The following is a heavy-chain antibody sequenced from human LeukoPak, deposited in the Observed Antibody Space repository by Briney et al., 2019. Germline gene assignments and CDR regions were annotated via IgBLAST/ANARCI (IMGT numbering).Heavy chain of an antibody. V-gene: IGHV3-30*18. J-gene: IGHJ3*01. Sequence: PGGSLRLSCAASGFTFSNGMQWVRQTPGKGLEWVALISFDGSIEYYADSVKGRFTISRDNSKNTLFLQMNSLRPEDTAVYYCAKDSDIAVAGSDDALDVWGQGTMVTVSS. CDR3: AKDSDIAVAGSDDALDV. D-gene: IGHD6-19*01. CDR2: ISFDGSIE. CDR1: GFTFSNG.